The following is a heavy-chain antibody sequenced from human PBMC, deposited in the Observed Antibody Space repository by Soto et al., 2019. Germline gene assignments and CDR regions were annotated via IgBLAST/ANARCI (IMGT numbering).Heavy chain of an antibody. J-gene: IGHJ5*02. CDR3: VRGGGGGLFDP. Sequence: GGSLRLSCAVSGFTFGDSYMSWIRQAPGKGLEWLSYISPGSRYPAYADSVKGRFTISRDNAKRSLYLQMMSLTAEDTAIYYCVRGGGGGLFDPWGQGTMGTAS. V-gene: IGHV3-11*06. D-gene: IGHD2-15*01. CDR1: GFTFGDSY. CDR2: ISPGSRYP.